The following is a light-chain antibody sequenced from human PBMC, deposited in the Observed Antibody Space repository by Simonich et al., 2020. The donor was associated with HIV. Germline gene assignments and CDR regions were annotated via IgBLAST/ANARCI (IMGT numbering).Light chain of an antibody. CDR2: WAS. CDR3: QQYYDSPYT. J-gene: IGKJ2*01. V-gene: IGKV4-1*01. CDR1: QRLLYSSNNKNY. Sequence: DIVMTQSPDSLAVSLGERATINCKSSQRLLYSSNNKNYLAWYQQKPGQPPKLLIYWASTRESGVPDRFSGRGSGTDFTLTISSLQAEDVAVYYCQQYYDSPYTFGQGTKLEIK.